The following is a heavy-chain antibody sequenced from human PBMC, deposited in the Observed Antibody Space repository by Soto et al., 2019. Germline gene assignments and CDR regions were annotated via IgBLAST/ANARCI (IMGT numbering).Heavy chain of an antibody. D-gene: IGHD6-19*01. CDR1: GYTFTSYD. CDR2: MNPNSGNT. J-gene: IGHJ4*02. Sequence: GASVKVSCKASGYTFTSYDINWVRQATGQGLEWMGWMNPNSGNTGYAQKFQGRVTMTRNTSISTAYMELSSLRSEDTAVYYCARGLGLGGTVAGSGYFDYWGQGTLVTVSS. V-gene: IGHV1-8*01. CDR3: ARGLGLGGTVAGSGYFDY.